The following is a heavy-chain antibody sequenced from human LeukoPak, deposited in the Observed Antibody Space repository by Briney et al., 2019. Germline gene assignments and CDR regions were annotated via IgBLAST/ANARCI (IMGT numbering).Heavy chain of an antibody. D-gene: IGHD5-18*01. Sequence: SETLSLTCAVYGGSFSGFYWSWVRQPPGKGLEWIGEISHSGTTYFNPSLKGRVTVSVDTSKSQFSLRLDSMTAADTAVYYCARGGLDTRRGGYFDYWGQGILVTVSS. CDR1: GGSFSGFY. CDR3: ARGGLDTRRGGYFDY. V-gene: IGHV4-34*01. J-gene: IGHJ4*02. CDR2: ISHSGTT.